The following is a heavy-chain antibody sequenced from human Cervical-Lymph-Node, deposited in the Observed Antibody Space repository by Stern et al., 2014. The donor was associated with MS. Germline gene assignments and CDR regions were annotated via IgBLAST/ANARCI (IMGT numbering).Heavy chain of an antibody. D-gene: IGHD6-19*01. CDR2: IYPGDSDI. J-gene: IGHJ3*01. V-gene: IGHV5-51*01. CDR3: ARHDASGWARAADAFKF. Sequence: EDQLVESGAEVKKPGESLKISCKASGYSFSSFWIGWVRQMPGRGLEWMGIIYPGDSDIRYSPSFQGQVTISADRAISTAYLQWSSLKASDTATYYCARHDASGWARAADAFKFWGQGTAVTVSS. CDR1: GYSFSSFW.